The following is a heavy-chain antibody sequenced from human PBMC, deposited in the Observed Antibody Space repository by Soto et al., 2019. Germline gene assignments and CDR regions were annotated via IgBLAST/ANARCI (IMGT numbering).Heavy chain of an antibody. D-gene: IGHD6-19*01. Sequence: QVQLEQSGSGLVKPSQPLSLTCGISGDSVASNSATWNWIRQSAPRGLEWLGRTYYRSKWHSDYAGSVKSRVTIYPDTSKNQFSLQLNSVTPEDTAIYYCASSGRYSSAWGGSFDYWGQGSLVAVSS. V-gene: IGHV6-1*01. J-gene: IGHJ4*02. CDR2: TYYRSKWHS. CDR1: GDSVASNSAT. CDR3: ASSGRYSSAWGGSFDY.